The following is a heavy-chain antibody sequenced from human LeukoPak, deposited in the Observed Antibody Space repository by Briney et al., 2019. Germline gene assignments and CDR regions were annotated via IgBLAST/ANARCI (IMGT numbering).Heavy chain of an antibody. CDR1: GGSISSGGYY. D-gene: IGHD1-14*01. Sequence: SETLSLTCTVSGGSISSGGYYWRWIRQHPGKGLEWIGYIYYSGSTYYNPSLKSRVTISVDTSKNQFSLKPSSVTAADTAVYYCATGGFLQHWGQGTLVTVSS. CDR3: ATGGFLQH. J-gene: IGHJ1*01. V-gene: IGHV4-31*03. CDR2: IYYSGST.